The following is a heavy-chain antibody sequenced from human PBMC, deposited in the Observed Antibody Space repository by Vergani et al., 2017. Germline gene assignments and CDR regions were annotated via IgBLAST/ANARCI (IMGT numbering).Heavy chain of an antibody. V-gene: IGHV4-38-2*01. J-gene: IGHJ5*02. CDR3: ASDTHSGQRADR. D-gene: IGHD6-19*01. CDR2: MYHSGST. Sequence: QVQLQESGPGLVKPSETLSLTCAVSGYSISSGYYWGWIRQPPGKELEWIGYMYHSGSTNYNPSLETRVTISGDTSKNQFSLKLNSVTAADTAVYYCASDTHSGQRADRWGQGILVTVTS. CDR1: GYSISSGYY.